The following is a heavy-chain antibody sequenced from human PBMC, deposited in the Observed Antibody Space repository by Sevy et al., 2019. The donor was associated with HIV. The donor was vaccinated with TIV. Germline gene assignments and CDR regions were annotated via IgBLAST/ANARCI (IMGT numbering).Heavy chain of an antibody. CDR1: GFTFSDYY. V-gene: IGHV3-11*01. D-gene: IGHD4-17*01. CDR2: ISGSDTTI. CDR3: ARDHVKDGDLGDYYYYAMDV. J-gene: IGHJ6*02. Sequence: GGSLRLSCAASGFTFSDYYMSWIRQAPGKGLEWVSYISGSDTTIYYADSVKGRFSISRDNAKNSLYLQMHSLRAEDTAVYYYARDHVKDGDLGDYYYYAMDVWGQGTTVTVSS.